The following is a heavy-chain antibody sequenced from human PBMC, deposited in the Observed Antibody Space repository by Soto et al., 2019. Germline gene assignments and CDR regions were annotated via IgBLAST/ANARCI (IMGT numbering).Heavy chain of an antibody. D-gene: IGHD5-18*01. CDR2: ISGSGGTT. CDR1: GFTSSSYA. CDR3: AKEMSAPAMVGYWYFDL. V-gene: IGHV3-23*01. J-gene: IGHJ2*01. Sequence: EVQLLESGGGLAQPGGSLRLSCAASGFTSSSYALSWVRQAPGKGLEWVSAISGSGGTTYYADSVKGRFTISRDNSKNTLYLQMNSLRGEDTAVYYCAKEMSAPAMVGYWYFDLRGRGTLVTVSS.